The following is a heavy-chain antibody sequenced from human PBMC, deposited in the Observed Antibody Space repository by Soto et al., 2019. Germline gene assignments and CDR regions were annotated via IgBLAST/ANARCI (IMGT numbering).Heavy chain of an antibody. D-gene: IGHD3-10*01. V-gene: IGHV3-23*01. CDR2: ISCSGSKT. CDR1: GFAFNTYD. J-gene: IGHJ4*02. CDR3: EGFALGVACCFNY. Sequence: EGQLLESGGGLVQPGGSLRLSCAASGFAFNTYDMAWVRQAPGKGREWISDISCSGSKTNYADSVKGRFTISRDKFKSTLNLKFNNLRAEDSAIYACEGFALGVACCFNYWGQGTRVTVSS.